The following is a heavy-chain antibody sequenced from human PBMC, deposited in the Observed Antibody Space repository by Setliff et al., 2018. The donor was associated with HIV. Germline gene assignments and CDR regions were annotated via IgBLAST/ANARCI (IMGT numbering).Heavy chain of an antibody. Sequence: GGSLRLSCAASGFTFSSYPMTWVRQAPGKGLEWVSAISNSSPGDTYYADSVRGRFTISRDNSKNTLFLQMNSLRAEDTAVYYCGTYYYGSGKIDYWGQGTLVTVSS. J-gene: IGHJ4*02. CDR2: ISNSSPGDT. CDR3: GTYYYGSGKIDY. CDR1: GFTFSSYP. V-gene: IGHV3-23*01. D-gene: IGHD3-10*01.